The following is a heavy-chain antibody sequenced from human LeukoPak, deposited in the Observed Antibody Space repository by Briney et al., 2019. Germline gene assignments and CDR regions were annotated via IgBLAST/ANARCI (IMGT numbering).Heavy chain of an antibody. Sequence: SETLSLTCTVSGGSISSSSYYWGWIRQPPGKGLEWIGSVYYSGSTYYNPSLKSRVTISVDTSKNQFSLKLSSVTAADTAVYYCARHVKFTVTPPPEDWFDPWGQGTLVTVSS. CDR1: GGSISSSSYY. V-gene: IGHV4-39*01. J-gene: IGHJ5*02. CDR3: ARHVKFTVTPPPEDWFDP. D-gene: IGHD4-17*01. CDR2: VYYSGST.